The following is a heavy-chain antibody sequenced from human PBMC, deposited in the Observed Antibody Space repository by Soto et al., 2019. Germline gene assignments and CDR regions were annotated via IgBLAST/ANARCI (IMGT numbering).Heavy chain of an antibody. V-gene: IGHV3-48*02. D-gene: IGHD4-17*01. CDR3: ARDMTTVTKTFRLNYYGMDV. Sequence: PGGSLRLSCAASGFTFSSYSMNWVRQAPGKGLEWVSYISSSSSTIYYADSVKGRFTISRDNAKNSLYLQMNSLRDEDTAVYYCARDMTTVTKTFRLNYYGMDVWGQGTTVTV. CDR2: ISSSSSTI. CDR1: GFTFSSYS. J-gene: IGHJ6*02.